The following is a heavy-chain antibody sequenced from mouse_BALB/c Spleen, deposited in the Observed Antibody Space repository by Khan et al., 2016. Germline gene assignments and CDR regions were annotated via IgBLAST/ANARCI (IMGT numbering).Heavy chain of an antibody. CDR1: GFSLTSYG. Sequence: QVQLKESGPGLVQPSQSLSITCTVSGFSLTSYGVHWVRQSPGKGLEWLGVIWSGGSTDYNAAFISRLSISKDNSKSQVFFKMNSLQANDTAIDYCARKDRYGYFDVWGAGTTVTVSS. CDR3: ARKDRYGYFDV. J-gene: IGHJ1*01. D-gene: IGHD2-14*01. CDR2: IWSGGST. V-gene: IGHV2-2*02.